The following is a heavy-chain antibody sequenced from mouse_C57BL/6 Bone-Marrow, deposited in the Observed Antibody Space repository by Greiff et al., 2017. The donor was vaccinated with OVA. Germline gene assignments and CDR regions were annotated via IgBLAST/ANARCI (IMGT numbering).Heavy chain of an antibody. CDR2: ISNLAYSI. V-gene: IGHV5-15*01. J-gene: IGHJ4*01. Sequence: EVKLMESGGGLVQPGVSLKLSCAASGFTFSDYGMAWVRQAPRKGPEWVAFISNLAYSIYYADTVTGRFTISRENAKNTLYLEMSSLRSEDTAMYYCARSYAMDYWGQGTSVTVSS. CDR3: ARSYAMDY. CDR1: GFTFSDYG.